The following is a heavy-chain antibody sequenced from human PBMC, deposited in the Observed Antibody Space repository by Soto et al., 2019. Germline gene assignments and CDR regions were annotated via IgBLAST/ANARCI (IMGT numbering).Heavy chain of an antibody. V-gene: IGHV1-69*01. Sequence: QVQLVQSGAEVKKPGSSVKVSCKASGGTFSSYAISWVRQAPGQGLEWMGGIIPIFGTANYAQKFQGRVTITADESTSPAYMELSSLRSEDTAVYYCARDRVRHCSSTSCYPWGMDVWGQGTTVTVSS. CDR1: GGTFSSYA. J-gene: IGHJ6*02. CDR3: ARDRVRHCSSTSCYPWGMDV. CDR2: IIPIFGTA. D-gene: IGHD2-2*01.